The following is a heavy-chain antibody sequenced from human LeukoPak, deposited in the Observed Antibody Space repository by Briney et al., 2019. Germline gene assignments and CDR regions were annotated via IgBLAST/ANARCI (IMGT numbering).Heavy chain of an antibody. D-gene: IGHD5-12*01. J-gene: IGHJ4*02. Sequence: SATLSLTCTVSGGSISSYYWSWIRQPPGKGLEWIGYIYYSGSTNYNPSLKSRVTISVDTSKNQFSLKLSSVTAADTAVYYWARGRYSGYETFDYWGQGTLVTVSS. CDR2: IYYSGST. CDR1: GGSISSYY. V-gene: IGHV4-59*08. CDR3: ARGRYSGYETFDY.